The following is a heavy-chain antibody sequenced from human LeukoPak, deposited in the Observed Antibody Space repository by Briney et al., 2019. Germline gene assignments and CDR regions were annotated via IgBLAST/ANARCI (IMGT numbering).Heavy chain of an antibody. CDR1: GFTFSSYA. D-gene: IGHD6-19*01. CDR2: ISGSGGST. J-gene: IGHJ4*02. Sequence: GGSLRLSCAASGFTFSSYAMSWVRQAPGKGLEWVSAISGSGGSTYYADSVKGRFTISRDNSKNTLYLQMNSLRAEDTAVYYCAKVGYSSGWYLLLDYFDYWGQGTLVTVSS. CDR3: AKVGYSSGWYLLLDYFDY. V-gene: IGHV3-23*01.